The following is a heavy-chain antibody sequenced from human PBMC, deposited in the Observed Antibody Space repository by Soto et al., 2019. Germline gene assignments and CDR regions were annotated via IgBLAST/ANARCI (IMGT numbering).Heavy chain of an antibody. D-gene: IGHD1-26*01. Sequence: ASVKVSCKASGYTFTSFGISWVRQAPGQGLEWMGWISAYNGNTNYAQKLQGRVTMTTDTSTSTAYMELRSLRSDDTAVYYCARLRIVGATPAYYFDYWGQGTLVTVSS. CDR1: GYTFTSFG. J-gene: IGHJ4*02. CDR3: ARLRIVGATPAYYFDY. CDR2: ISAYNGNT. V-gene: IGHV1-18*01.